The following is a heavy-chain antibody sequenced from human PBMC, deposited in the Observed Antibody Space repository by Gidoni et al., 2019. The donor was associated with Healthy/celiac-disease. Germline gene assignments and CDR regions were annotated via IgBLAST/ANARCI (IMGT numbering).Heavy chain of an antibody. J-gene: IGHJ4*02. CDR1: GGSISSGGYY. V-gene: IGHV4-31*03. CDR2: IYYSGST. Sequence: QVQLQESGPGLVKPSQTLSLTCTVSGGSISSGGYYWSWNRQHPGKGLEWIGYIYYSGSTYYNPSLKSRVTISVDTSKNQFSLKLSSVTAADTAVYYCARGNYGSGSYSTFDYWGQGTLVTVSS. D-gene: IGHD3-10*01. CDR3: ARGNYGSGSYSTFDY.